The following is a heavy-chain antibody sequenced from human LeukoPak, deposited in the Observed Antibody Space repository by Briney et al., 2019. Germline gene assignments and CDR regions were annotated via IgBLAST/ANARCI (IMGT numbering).Heavy chain of an antibody. CDR2: ISSDGSTI. V-gene: IGHV3-48*01. CDR3: ARASLRGTSPH. D-gene: IGHD5-12*01. Sequence: PGGSLRLSCTASGFSFSRYSMNWVRQAPGKGLEWISYISSDGSTIYYADSVKGRFTISRDNAKNSLYLQMNSLRAEDTAVYYCARASLRGTSPHWGQGTPVTVSS. CDR1: GFSFSRYS. J-gene: IGHJ4*02.